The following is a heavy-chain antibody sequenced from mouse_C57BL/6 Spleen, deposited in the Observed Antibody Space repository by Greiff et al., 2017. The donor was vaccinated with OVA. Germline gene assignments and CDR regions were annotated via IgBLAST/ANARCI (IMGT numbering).Heavy chain of an antibody. J-gene: IGHJ2*01. CDR1: GYTFTSYW. D-gene: IGHD2-13*01. V-gene: IGHV1-55*01. CDR2: IYPGSGST. CDR3: AREMDYSYYFDY. Sequence: QVQLQQPGAELVKPGASVKMSCKASGYTFTSYWITWVKQRPGQGLEWIGDIYPGSGSTNYHEKFKSKATLTVDTSSSTAYMQLSSLTSEDSAVYYCAREMDYSYYFDYWGQGTTLTVSS.